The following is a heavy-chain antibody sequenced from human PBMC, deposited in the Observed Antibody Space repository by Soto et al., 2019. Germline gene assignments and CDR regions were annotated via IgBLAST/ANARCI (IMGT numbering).Heavy chain of an antibody. Sequence: GGSLRLSCAASGFTFSSYWMHWVRQAPGKGLVWVSRINSDGSSTSYADSVKGRFTISRDNAKNTLYLQMNSLRAEDTAVYYCARGPEGQYDFWSGYYRDTYYYYYMDVWGKGTTVTVSS. CDR1: GFTFSSYW. D-gene: IGHD3-3*01. CDR2: INSDGSST. CDR3: ARGPEGQYDFWSGYYRDTYYYYYMDV. J-gene: IGHJ6*03. V-gene: IGHV3-74*01.